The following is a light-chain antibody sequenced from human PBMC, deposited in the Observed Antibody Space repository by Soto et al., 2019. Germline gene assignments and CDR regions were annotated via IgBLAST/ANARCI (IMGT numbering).Light chain of an antibody. J-gene: IGLJ3*02. CDR1: SSDVGGYNY. Sequence: QSALTQPASVSGSPGQTITISCTGRSSDVGGYNYVSWYQQHPGKAPKLMIYEVSNRPSGVSNRFSGSKSGNTASLTISGLQAEDEADYYCSSFTSSSTQVLGGGTKLTVL. CDR2: EVS. CDR3: SSFTSSSTQV. V-gene: IGLV2-14*01.